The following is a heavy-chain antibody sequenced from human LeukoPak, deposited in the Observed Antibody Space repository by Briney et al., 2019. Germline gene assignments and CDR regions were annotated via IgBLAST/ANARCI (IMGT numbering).Heavy chain of an antibody. CDR1: GGTFSSYA. CDR3: ARDRGPYFWCDCQFRGVLGFDY. Sequence: SVKVSCKASGGTFSSYAISWVRQAPGQGLEWMGRIIPILGIANYAQKFQGRVTITADKSTSTAYMELSSLTSEDTAVYYCARDRGPYFWCDCQFRGVLGFDYWGQGTLVTVSS. V-gene: IGHV1-69*04. J-gene: IGHJ4*02. D-gene: IGHD3-3*01. CDR2: IIPILGIA.